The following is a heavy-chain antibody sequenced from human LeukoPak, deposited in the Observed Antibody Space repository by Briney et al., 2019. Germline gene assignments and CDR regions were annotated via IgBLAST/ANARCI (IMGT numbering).Heavy chain of an antibody. CDR3: ARTAYDSSDFYRFDY. D-gene: IGHD3-22*01. CDR1: GYTFTSYG. CDR2: ISAYNGNT. V-gene: IGHV1-18*01. J-gene: IGHJ4*02. Sequence: ASVKVSCKASGYTFTSYGISWVRQAPGQGLEWMGWISAYNGNTNYAQKLQGRVTMTTDTSTSTAYMELRSLRSDDTAVYYCARTAYDSSDFYRFDYWGQGTLVTVSS.